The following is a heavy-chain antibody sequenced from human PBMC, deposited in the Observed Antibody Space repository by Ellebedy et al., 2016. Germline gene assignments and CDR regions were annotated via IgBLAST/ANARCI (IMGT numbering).Heavy chain of an antibody. Sequence: SETLSLTXSVSGDSTYSSNFYWGWVRQPPGKGLEWIGSMSSSGSTYYNPSLRSRVTMSVDPSKNQFSLKLSSVTAADTAFYYCAREKASGGTLEYWGQGTLITVSS. V-gene: IGHV4-39*07. CDR2: MSSSGST. CDR3: AREKASGGTLEY. D-gene: IGHD3-10*01. CDR1: GDSTYSSNFY. J-gene: IGHJ4*02.